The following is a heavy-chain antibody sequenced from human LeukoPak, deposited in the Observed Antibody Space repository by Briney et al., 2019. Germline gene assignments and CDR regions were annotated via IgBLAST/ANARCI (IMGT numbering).Heavy chain of an antibody. J-gene: IGHJ4*02. D-gene: IGHD1-26*01. CDR2: ISSSGSTI. CDR1: GFTFSDYW. CDR3: AREFRSYPDY. Sequence: GGSLRLSCTASGFTFSDYWMSWVRQAPGKGLEWVSYISSSGSTIYYADSVKGRFTISRDNAKNSLYLQVNSLRAEDTAVYYCAREFRSYPDYWGQGTLVTVSS. V-gene: IGHV3-48*03.